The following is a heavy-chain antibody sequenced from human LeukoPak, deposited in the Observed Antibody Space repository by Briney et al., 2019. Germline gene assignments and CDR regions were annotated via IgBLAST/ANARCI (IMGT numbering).Heavy chain of an antibody. J-gene: IGHJ4*02. CDR2: ISGSGGST. D-gene: IGHD4-17*01. Sequence: GGSLRLSCAASGFTFSSYGMSWVRQAPGKGLEWVSAISGSGGSTYYADSVKGRFTISRDNSKNTLYLQMNSLRAEDTAVYYCAKDRLSEYGDYYFDYWGQGTLVTVSS. CDR1: GFTFSSYG. V-gene: IGHV3-23*01. CDR3: AKDRLSEYGDYYFDY.